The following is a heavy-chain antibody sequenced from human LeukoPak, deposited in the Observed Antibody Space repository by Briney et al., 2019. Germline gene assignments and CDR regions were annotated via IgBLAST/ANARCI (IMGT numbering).Heavy chain of an antibody. Sequence: GESLKISCKTSGYNFPTYWIGWVRQMPGKGLEWMGVIYPGDSDTRYSPAFQGQVTISADKSISTAYLQWSSLKASDTAMYYCARLYSASPSGYSDYWGQGTLVTASS. V-gene: IGHV5-51*01. CDR2: IYPGDSDT. CDR1: GYNFPTYW. J-gene: IGHJ4*02. D-gene: IGHD3-22*01. CDR3: ARLYSASPSGYSDY.